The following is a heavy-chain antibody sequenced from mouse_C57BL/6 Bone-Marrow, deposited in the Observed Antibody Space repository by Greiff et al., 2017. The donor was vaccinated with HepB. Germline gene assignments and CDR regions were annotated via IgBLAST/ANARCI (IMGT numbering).Heavy chain of an antibody. Sequence: QVQLQQPGAELVMPGASVKLSCKASGYTFTSYWMHWVKQRPGQGLEWIGEIDPSDSYTNYNQKFKGKSTLTVDKSSSTAYMQLSSLTSEDSAVYYCSRSRVYFDYWGPGTTLAGSS. V-gene: IGHV1-69*01. CDR1: GYTFTSYW. CDR2: IDPSDSYT. CDR3: SRSRVYFDY. J-gene: IGHJ2*01.